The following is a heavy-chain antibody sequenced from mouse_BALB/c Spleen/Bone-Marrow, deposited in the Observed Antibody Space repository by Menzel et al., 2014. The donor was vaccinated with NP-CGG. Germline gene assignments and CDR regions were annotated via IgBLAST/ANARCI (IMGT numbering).Heavy chain of an antibody. CDR2: IWDDGST. J-gene: IGHJ1*01. D-gene: IGHD1-1*01. V-gene: IGHV2-3*01. CDR3: AQFITTVGALDV. CDR1: GFSLTSCG. Sequence: QVQLKQSGPGLVAPSQSLSITCTVSGFSLTSCGLSWVRQPPGKGLEWLGVIWDDGSTNYHSPPISRLSISKDNSKSQVFLKLNSLQTDDTATYYCAQFITTVGALDVWGAGTTVTVSS.